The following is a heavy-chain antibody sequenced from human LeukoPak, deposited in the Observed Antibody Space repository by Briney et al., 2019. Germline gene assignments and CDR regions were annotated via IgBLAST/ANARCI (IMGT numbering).Heavy chain of an antibody. D-gene: IGHD3-9*01. V-gene: IGHV4-34*01. J-gene: IGHJ4*02. CDR3: ARSYYDILTGGGSYFDY. CDR2: INHSGST. Sequence: SETLSLTCAVYGGSFSGYYWSWIRQPPGKGLEWIGEINHSGSTNYNPSLKSRVTISVDTSKNQFSLKLSSVTAADTAVYYCARSYYDILTGGGSYFDYWGQGTLVTVSS. CDR1: GGSFSGYY.